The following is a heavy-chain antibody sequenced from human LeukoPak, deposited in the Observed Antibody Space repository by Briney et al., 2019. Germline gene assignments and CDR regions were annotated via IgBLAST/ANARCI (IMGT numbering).Heavy chain of an antibody. Sequence: SETLSLTCTVSGGSISSSSYYWGWIRQPPGKGLEWIGSIYYSGSTYYNPSLKSRVTISVDTSKNQFSLNLSSVTAADTAVYYCAREISGTYYNPLGYMDVWGKGTTVTVSS. J-gene: IGHJ6*03. CDR2: IYYSGST. CDR3: AREISGTYYNPLGYMDV. D-gene: IGHD3-10*01. V-gene: IGHV4-39*07. CDR1: GGSISSSSYY.